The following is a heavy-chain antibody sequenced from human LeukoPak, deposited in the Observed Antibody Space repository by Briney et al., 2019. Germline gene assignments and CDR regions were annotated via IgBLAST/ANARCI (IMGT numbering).Heavy chain of an antibody. D-gene: IGHD2-21*02. J-gene: IGHJ4*02. CDR3: ARGVPGLCGGDCYYYFDY. CDR1: GGSFSGYY. V-gene: IGHV4-34*01. Sequence: SETLSLTCAVYGGSFSGYYWSWIRQPPGKGLEWIGEINHSGSTNYNPSLKSRVTISVDTSKNQFSLKLSSVTAADMAVYYCARGVPGLCGGDCYYYFDYWGQGTLVTVSS. CDR2: INHSGST.